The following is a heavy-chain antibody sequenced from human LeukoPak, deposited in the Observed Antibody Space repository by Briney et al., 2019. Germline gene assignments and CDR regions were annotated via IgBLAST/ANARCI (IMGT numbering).Heavy chain of an antibody. D-gene: IGHD3-3*01. J-gene: IGHJ6*03. Sequence: ASVKVSCKASGYTFTSYDINWVRQATGQGLEWMGWMNPNSGNTGYAQKFQGRVTMTRNTSISTAYMELSSLRSEDTAVYYCARLVSYYDFWSGGYYYYMDVWGKGTTVTVSS. V-gene: IGHV1-8*01. CDR2: MNPNSGNT. CDR1: GYTFTSYD. CDR3: ARLVSYYDFWSGGYYYYMDV.